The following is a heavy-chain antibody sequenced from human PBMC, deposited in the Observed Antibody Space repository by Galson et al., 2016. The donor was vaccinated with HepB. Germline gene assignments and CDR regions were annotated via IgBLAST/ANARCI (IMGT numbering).Heavy chain of an antibody. V-gene: IGHV3-48*02. CDR1: AFTFSSYS. CDR2: INNSSSNI. CDR3: ASPPTAHANREGYNVWDY. Sequence: SLRLSCAASAFTFSSYSMNWVRQAPGKGLEWVSYINNSSSNIYYADSVKGRFTISRDNAKKSLYLQMNSLRDEDTAVYYCASPPTAHANREGYNVWDYWGQGTLVTVSS. D-gene: IGHD5-24*01. J-gene: IGHJ4*02.